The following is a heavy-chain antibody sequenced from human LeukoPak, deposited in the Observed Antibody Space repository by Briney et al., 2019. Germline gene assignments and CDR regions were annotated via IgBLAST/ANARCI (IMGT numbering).Heavy chain of an antibody. D-gene: IGHD6-19*01. V-gene: IGHV3-48*01. CDR2: ISSSSSTI. J-gene: IGHJ4*02. CDR3: ARDPYSSGWWPDY. CDR1: GFTFSSYS. Sequence: AGGSLRLSCAASGFTFSSYSMNWVRQAPGKGLEWVSYISSSSSTIYYADSVKGRFTISRDNAKNSLYLQMNSLRAEDTAVYYCARDPYSSGWWPDYWGQGTLVTVSS.